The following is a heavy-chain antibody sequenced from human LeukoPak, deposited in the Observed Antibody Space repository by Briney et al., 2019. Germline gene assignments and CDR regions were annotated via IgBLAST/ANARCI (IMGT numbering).Heavy chain of an antibody. V-gene: IGHV1-18*01. Sequence: ASVKVSCKASGYTFTSYGISWVRQAPGQGLEWMGWISAYNGNTNYAQKLQGRVTMTTDTSTSTAYMELRSLRSDDTAVYYCARDHQGYDILTGYYLPGYYYYGMDVWGQGTTVTVSS. J-gene: IGHJ6*02. CDR1: GYTFTSYG. CDR2: ISAYNGNT. D-gene: IGHD3-9*01. CDR3: ARDHQGYDILTGYYLPGYYYYGMDV.